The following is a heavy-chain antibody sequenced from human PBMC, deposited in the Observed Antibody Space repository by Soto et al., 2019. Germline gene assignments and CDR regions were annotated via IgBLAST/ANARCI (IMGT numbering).Heavy chain of an antibody. D-gene: IGHD3-9*01. J-gene: IGHJ2*01. V-gene: IGHV4-34*01. CDR2: INDRGSI. Sequence: QVQLQQWGAGPLRPLETLSLTCGVSGGSFSGYYWAWIRQSPGKGLEWIGEINDRGSINYNPSLKSRVSISVDTSKNHYSLNPMSVTAADTAVYYCARESHDILTGPPWVWYFDLWGRGTLVTVSS. CDR1: GGSFSGYY. CDR3: ARESHDILTGPPWVWYFDL.